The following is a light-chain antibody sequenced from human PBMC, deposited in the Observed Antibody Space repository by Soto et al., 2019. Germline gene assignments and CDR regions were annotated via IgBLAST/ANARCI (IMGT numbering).Light chain of an antibody. V-gene: IGLV2-8*01. CDR2: EVS. CDR1: SSDVGGYNY. Sequence: QSALTQPPSASGSPGQSVTISCTGSSSDVGGYNYVSWYQQHPGKAPKLMIYEVSKRPSVVPDRLSGSKSGNTASLTVAGLQADDEADYYCSSYGGSNAVVFGGGTKLTVL. CDR3: SSYGGSNAVV. J-gene: IGLJ2*01.